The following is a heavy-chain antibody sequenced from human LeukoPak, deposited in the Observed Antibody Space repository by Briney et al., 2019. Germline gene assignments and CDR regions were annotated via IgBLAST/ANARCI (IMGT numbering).Heavy chain of an antibody. Sequence: ASVKVSCKASGYTFTTYYIHWVRQAPGQGLEWMGIINPSGGSTNYAQKFQGRVTMTRDTSTSTVYMELSSLRSVDTAVYYCARGERDFDYWGQGTLVTVSS. J-gene: IGHJ4*02. D-gene: IGHD1-26*01. V-gene: IGHV1-46*01. CDR3: ARGERDFDY. CDR2: INPSGGST. CDR1: GYTFTTYY.